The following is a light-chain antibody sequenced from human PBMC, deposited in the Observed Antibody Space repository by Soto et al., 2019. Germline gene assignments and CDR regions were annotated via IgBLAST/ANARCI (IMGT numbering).Light chain of an antibody. CDR3: QQANSFPT. V-gene: IGKV1-12*01. Sequence: DVQMTQSPSSVSASVGDRVTVTCRASQDIGTWLVWYQQKPGKAPTLLISGATNLQSGVPSRFSGGGSGTDFTLTISSPQPEDVATYYCQQANSFPTFGRGTRLEIK. CDR1: QDIGTW. J-gene: IGKJ5*01. CDR2: GAT.